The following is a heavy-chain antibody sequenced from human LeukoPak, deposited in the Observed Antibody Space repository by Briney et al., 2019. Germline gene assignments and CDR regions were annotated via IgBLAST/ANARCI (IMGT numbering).Heavy chain of an antibody. J-gene: IGHJ4*02. V-gene: IGHV3-74*01. D-gene: IGHD6-19*01. CDR3: ASARSSVAGHGNGY. Sequence: PGGSLRLSCAASGFTFSSYWMHWVRQAPGKGLVWVSRINSDGSSTSYADSVKGRFTTSRDNAKNTLYLQMNSLRAEDTAVYYCASARSSVAGHGNGYWGQGTLVTVSS. CDR2: INSDGSST. CDR1: GFTFSSYW.